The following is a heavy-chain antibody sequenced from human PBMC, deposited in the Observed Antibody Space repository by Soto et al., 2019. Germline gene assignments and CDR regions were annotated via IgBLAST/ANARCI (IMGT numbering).Heavy chain of an antibody. V-gene: IGHV3-23*01. D-gene: IGHD6-13*01. Sequence: EVQLLESGGGLVQPGGSLRLSCAASGFTFSNYAMTWVRQAPGKGLEWVSVITGSGGGTYFVDAVKDLFTITRDNSKIKAYLKMNSLIADDTAVYYCAKRPLTAAGFDCWAQGTLVTVSS. CDR2: ITGSGGGT. CDR3: AKRPLTAAGFDC. J-gene: IGHJ4*02. CDR1: GFTFSNYA.